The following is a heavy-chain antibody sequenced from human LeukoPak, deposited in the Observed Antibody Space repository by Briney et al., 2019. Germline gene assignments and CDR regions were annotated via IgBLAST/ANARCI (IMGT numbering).Heavy chain of an antibody. CDR3: ARVAAEVVGVPGAIGFGWLRRDYYYMDV. D-gene: IGHD2-2*02. CDR1: GYTFTSYG. CDR2: ISGYNGHT. Sequence: GASVKVSCKASGYTFTSYGISWVRQAPGQGLEWMGWISGYNGHTNYAQKLQGRVTMARDMSTSTVYMELSSLRSEDTAVYYCARVAAEVVGVPGAIGFGWLRRDYYYMDVWGKGTTVTVSS. J-gene: IGHJ6*03. V-gene: IGHV1-18*01.